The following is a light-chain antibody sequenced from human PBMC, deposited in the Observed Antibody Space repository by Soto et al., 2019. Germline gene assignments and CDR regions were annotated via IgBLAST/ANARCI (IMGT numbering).Light chain of an antibody. Sequence: QAVVTQEPSLTVSPGGTVTLTCDSSTGAVTSGHYPYWFEQKPDQAPRTLIYDTNKKHSWTPARFSGSLLGGKAALTLSGAQPEDQAEYYCLLFYSGPRVFGGGTKLTVL. J-gene: IGLJ3*02. CDR1: TGAVTSGHY. V-gene: IGLV7-46*01. CDR3: LLFYSGPRV. CDR2: DTN.